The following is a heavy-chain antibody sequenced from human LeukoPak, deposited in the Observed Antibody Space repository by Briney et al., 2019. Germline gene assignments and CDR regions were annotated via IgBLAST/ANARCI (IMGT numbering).Heavy chain of an antibody. D-gene: IGHD3-10*02. V-gene: IGHV3-74*01. J-gene: IGHJ4*02. CDR1: GFTFSNYW. CDR2: TNNDGSST. Sequence: GGSLRLSCVASGFTFSNYWIHWVRHAPGKGLVWVSRTNNDGSSTTYADFVKGRFTSSRDNAKNTLYLQMDSLRAEDTAVYYCTRAVFPFYFGCWGQGTLVTVSS. CDR3: TRAVFPFYFGC.